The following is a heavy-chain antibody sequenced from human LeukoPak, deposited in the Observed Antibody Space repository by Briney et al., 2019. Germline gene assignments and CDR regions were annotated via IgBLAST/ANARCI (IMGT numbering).Heavy chain of an antibody. CDR3: ARDTVVTGWYFDL. CDR2: MSPNSGKT. J-gene: IGHJ2*01. D-gene: IGHD2-21*02. Sequence: HWASVKVSCKTSGYSFTNYDINWVRQATGQGLEWMGWMSPNSGKTGYAQKFQGRVTMTTDTSTSTAYMELRSLRSDDTAVYYCARDTVVTGWYFDLWGRGTLVTVSS. CDR1: GYSFTNYD. V-gene: IGHV1-8*01.